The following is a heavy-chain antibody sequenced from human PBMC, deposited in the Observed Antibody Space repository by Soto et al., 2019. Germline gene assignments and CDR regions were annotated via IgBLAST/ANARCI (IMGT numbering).Heavy chain of an antibody. V-gene: IGHV3-23*01. D-gene: IGHD5-12*01. J-gene: IGHJ4*02. Sequence: EVPLLESGGGLVQPGGSLRLSCAASGFSFSSYAMVWVRPAPGKGLEWVSVISARGGCSYFADAVTGRFTISRDNSKNVVSLEMNSLRAEDTARYCCAKGSIEYRAAGDNGGQGTLVLVSS. CDR2: ISARGGCS. CDR1: GFSFSSYA. CDR3: AKGSIEYRAAGDN.